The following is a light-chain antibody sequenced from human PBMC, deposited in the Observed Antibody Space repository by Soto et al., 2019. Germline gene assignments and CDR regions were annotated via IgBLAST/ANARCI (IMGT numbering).Light chain of an antibody. J-gene: IGKJ4*01. Sequence: PGERATLSCRASQSVRSNYLAWYQQKPGRAPRLLIYGASSRATGIPDRFSGSGSGTDFTLTISRLEPEDFAVYYCQQYGSSPRAFGGGTKVAI. V-gene: IGKV3-20*01. CDR3: QQYGSSPRA. CDR2: GAS. CDR1: QSVRSNY.